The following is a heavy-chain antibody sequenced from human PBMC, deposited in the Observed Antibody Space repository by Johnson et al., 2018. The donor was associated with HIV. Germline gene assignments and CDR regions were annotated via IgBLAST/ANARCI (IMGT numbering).Heavy chain of an antibody. CDR2: IS. V-gene: IGHV3-33*05. Sequence: QVQLVESGGGVVQPGGSLRLSCAASGFTFSSYGMHWVRQAPGKGLEGVAFISYYVDSVKGRFTISRDNAKNSLYLQMSSLRAEDTAVYYCARQFRSVGAPDAFDIWGQGTMVTVSS. D-gene: IGHD1-26*01. J-gene: IGHJ3*02. CDR3: ARQFRSVGAPDAFDI. CDR1: GFTFSSYG.